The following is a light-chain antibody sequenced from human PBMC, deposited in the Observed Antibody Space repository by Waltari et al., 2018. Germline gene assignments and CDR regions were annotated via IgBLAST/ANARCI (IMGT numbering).Light chain of an antibody. J-gene: IGLJ3*02. CDR2: AVT. V-gene: IGLV2-11*01. CDR3: CSYAGSYTGV. Sequence: SALTQPRSVSGSPGQSVTISCTGTTNDLGSYNYVSWYQQHPGKAPKLIIFAVTKRRSGAPVRWPGSKSGKTASLTISGLRAEDEAEYYCCSYAGSYTGVFGGGTKLTVV. CDR1: TNDLGSYNY.